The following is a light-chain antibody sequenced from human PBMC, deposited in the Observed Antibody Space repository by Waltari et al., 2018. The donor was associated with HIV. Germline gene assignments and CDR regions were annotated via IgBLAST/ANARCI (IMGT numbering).Light chain of an antibody. V-gene: IGKV3-20*01. CDR1: QSVSSSY. CDR2: GAS. J-gene: IGKJ1*01. CDR3: QQYGSSPRT. Sequence: PGTLSLSPGERATLSCRASQSVSSSYLAWYQQKPGQAPRLLIYGASSRATGIPDRFSGSGSGTDFTLTISRLEPEDFAVYYCQQYGSSPRTFGQGTKVEIK.